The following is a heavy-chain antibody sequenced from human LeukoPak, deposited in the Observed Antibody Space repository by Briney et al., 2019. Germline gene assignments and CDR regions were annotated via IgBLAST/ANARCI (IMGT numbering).Heavy chain of an antibody. CDR2: IIPIFGTA. V-gene: IGHV1-69*01. CDR1: GGTFSSYA. D-gene: IGHD3-3*01. CDR3: AREISGYSTREGDYFDY. J-gene: IGHJ4*02. Sequence: GASVKVSCKASGGTFSSYAISWVRQAPGQGLEWMGGIIPIFGTANYAQKFQGRVTITADESTSTAYMELSSLRSEDTAVYYCAREISGYSTREGDYFDYWGQGTLVTVSS.